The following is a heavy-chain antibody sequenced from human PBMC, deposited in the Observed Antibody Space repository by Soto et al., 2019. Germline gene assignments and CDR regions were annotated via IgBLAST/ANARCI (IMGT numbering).Heavy chain of an antibody. CDR2: IIPILGIA. CDR1: GGTFSSYT. D-gene: IGHD6-13*01. V-gene: IGHV1-69*02. Sequence: QVQLVQSGAEVKKPGSSVKVSCKASGGTFSSYTISWVRQAPGQGLEWMGRIIPILGIANYAQKFQGRVTITADKSTSTAYMELSSLRSEYTAVYYCAIQGIAAAGPEVSLGYWGQGTLVTVSS. J-gene: IGHJ4*02. CDR3: AIQGIAAAGPEVSLGY.